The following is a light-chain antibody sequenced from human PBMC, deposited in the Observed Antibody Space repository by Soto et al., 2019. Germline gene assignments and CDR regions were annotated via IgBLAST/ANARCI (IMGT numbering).Light chain of an antibody. Sequence: QSVLTQPPSVSGAPGQRVTISCTGYNSNIGAGYDVHWYQQLPGTAPKLLIYGNSNRPSGVPDRFSASKSGTSASLAITGLQAEDEADYYCQSYDSSLSGWVFGVGTKVTVL. V-gene: IGLV1-40*01. J-gene: IGLJ3*02. CDR3: QSYDSSLSGWV. CDR1: NSNIGAGYD. CDR2: GNS.